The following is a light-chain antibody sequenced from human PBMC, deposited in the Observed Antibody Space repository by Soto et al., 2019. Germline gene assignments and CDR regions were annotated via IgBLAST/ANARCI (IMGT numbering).Light chain of an antibody. CDR1: QSVSGS. V-gene: IGKV3-11*01. J-gene: IGKJ4*01. Sequence: EIVLTQSPAILSLSPGEKATLSCRASQSVSGSLGWYQQKPGQAPRLIIYDASVRATGIPARFSGSGSGTDFTLTISSLEPEDFAVYYCQEGTYWPDFGGGTKADI. CDR2: DAS. CDR3: QEGTYWPD.